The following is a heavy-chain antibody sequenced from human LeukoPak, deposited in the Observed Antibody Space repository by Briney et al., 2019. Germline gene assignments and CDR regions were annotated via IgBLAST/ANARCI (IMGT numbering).Heavy chain of an antibody. CDR1: GGSPSSYY. J-gene: IGHJ4*02. CDR2: PYYSGSP. Sequence: SETLSLTCTLSGGSPSSYYWSWIRQPPGKGLEWIGYPYYSGSPTYNPSLKSRVTISVDTSTTQFSLKLSSVTAADTAVYYCARHSYDLWFGELLNTFDYWGQGTLVTVSS. V-gene: IGHV4-59*08. D-gene: IGHD3-10*01. CDR3: ARHSYDLWFGELLNTFDY.